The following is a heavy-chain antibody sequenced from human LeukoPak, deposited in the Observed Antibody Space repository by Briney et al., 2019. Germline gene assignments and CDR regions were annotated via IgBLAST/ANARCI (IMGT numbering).Heavy chain of an antibody. Sequence: SETLSLTCTVSGVSISSSNSYWGWIRQPPGKGLEWIGSIYYSGSTYYNPSLKSRVTMSVDTSKNQFSLKLSSVTAADTAVYYCARQQSYGDYVDYWGQGTLVTVSS. J-gene: IGHJ4*02. CDR2: IYYSGST. D-gene: IGHD4-17*01. CDR3: ARQQSYGDYVDY. V-gene: IGHV4-39*01. CDR1: GVSISSSNSY.